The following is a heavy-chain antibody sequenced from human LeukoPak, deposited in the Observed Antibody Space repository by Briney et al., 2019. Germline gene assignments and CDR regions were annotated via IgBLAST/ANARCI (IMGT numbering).Heavy chain of an antibody. V-gene: IGHV3-23*01. CDR3: ATTGSGSYYDY. CDR2: ISGSGGST. J-gene: IGHJ4*02. CDR1: GFTFSSYG. Sequence: GGSLRLSCAASGFTFSSYGMSWVRQAPGKGLEWVSDISGSGGSTYYADSVKGRFTISRDNSKNTLYLEMNSLRAEDTAVYYCATTGSGSYYDYWGQGVLVTVSS. D-gene: IGHD1-26*01.